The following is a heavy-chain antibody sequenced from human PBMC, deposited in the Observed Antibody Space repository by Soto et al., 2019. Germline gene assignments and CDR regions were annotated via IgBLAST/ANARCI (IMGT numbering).Heavy chain of an antibody. D-gene: IGHD1-26*01. Sequence: LXLTCVVSNFSISSGYYWGLIRQSPGKGLEWIASIYRSGTTSYNPSLKSRVTISVDPSKNQFSLMLTAVTAADTAVYYCARTHSGSYYSVFNYWGRGSLVTVSS. V-gene: IGHV4-38-2*01. J-gene: IGHJ4*02. CDR2: IYRSGTT. CDR1: NFSISSGYY. CDR3: ARTHSGSYYSVFNY.